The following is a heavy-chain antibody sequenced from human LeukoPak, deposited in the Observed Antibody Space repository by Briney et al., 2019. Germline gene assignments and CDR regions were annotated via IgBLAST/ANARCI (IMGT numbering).Heavy chain of an antibody. CDR1: GYTFTGYY. Sequence: ASVKVSCKASGYTFTGYYMHWVRQAPGQGLEWMGWINPNSGGTNYAQKFQGRVTMTRDTSISTAYMELSRLKSDDTAVYYCAREGPPSGHYYDSSGYPDWGQGTLVTVSS. J-gene: IGHJ1*01. D-gene: IGHD3-22*01. CDR3: AREGPPSGHYYDSSGYPD. CDR2: INPNSGGT. V-gene: IGHV1-2*02.